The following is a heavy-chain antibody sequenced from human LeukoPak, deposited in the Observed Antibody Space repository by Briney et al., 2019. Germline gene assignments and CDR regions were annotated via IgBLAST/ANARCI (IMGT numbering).Heavy chain of an antibody. CDR1: GGSISSGGYY. D-gene: IGHD3-9*01. Sequence: PSQTLSLTCTVSGGSISSGGYYWSWIRQHPGKGLEWIGYIYYSGSTYYNPSLKSRVTISVDTSKNQCSLKLRSVSAADTAVYYCARGSYDILTGYIVWGQGTLLTVCS. V-gene: IGHV4-31*03. J-gene: IGHJ4*02. CDR2: IYYSGST. CDR3: ARGSYDILTGYIV.